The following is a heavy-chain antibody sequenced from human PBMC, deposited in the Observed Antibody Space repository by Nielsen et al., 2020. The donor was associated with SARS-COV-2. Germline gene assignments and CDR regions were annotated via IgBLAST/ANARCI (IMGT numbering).Heavy chain of an antibody. CDR1: GFTFSSYS. D-gene: IGHD5-24*01. V-gene: IGHV3-23*01. Sequence: GESLKISCAASGFTFSSYSMNWVRQAPGKGLEWVSAISGSGGSTYYADSVKGRFTISRDNSKNTLYLQMNSLRAEDTAVYYCAKVESSSSEIFDYWGQGTLVTVSS. J-gene: IGHJ4*02. CDR3: AKVESSSSEIFDY. CDR2: ISGSGGST.